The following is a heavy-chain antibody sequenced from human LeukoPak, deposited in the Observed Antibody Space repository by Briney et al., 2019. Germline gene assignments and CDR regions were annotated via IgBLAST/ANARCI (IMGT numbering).Heavy chain of an antibody. J-gene: IGHJ6*02. D-gene: IGHD3-9*01. V-gene: IGHV3-23*01. CDR3: AKDRDIILTGHGMDV. CDR2: IGGLGAST. CDR1: GFTFSSYG. Sequence: GGSLRLSCAASGFTFSSYGMHWVRQAPGKGLEWVSTIGGLGASTNYGDSVKGRFTISRDNSKDTLYLQMNNLRVEDTAVYYCAKDRDIILTGHGMDVWGQGTTVTVSS.